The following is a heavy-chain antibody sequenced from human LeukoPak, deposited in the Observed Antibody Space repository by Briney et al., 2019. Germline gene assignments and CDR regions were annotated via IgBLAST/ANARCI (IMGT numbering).Heavy chain of an antibody. CDR2: IYYSGST. J-gene: IGHJ4*02. CDR1: GGSISSSSYY. D-gene: IGHD3-9*01. V-gene: IGHV4-39*01. CDR3: ARLGAAGYILNDY. Sequence: ETQPLTCTVSGGSISSSSYYWGWIRQPPGKGLEWIGSIYYSGSTYYNPSPKSRVTISVDTSKNQFSLKLSSVTAADTAVYYCARLGAAGYILNDYWGQGTLVTVSS.